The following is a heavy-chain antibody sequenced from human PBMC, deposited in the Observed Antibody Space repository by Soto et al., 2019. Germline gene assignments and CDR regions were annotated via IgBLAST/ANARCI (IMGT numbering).Heavy chain of an antibody. Sequence: GGSLRLACSASGFTFSSYAMSWVRQAPGKGLEWVSAISGSGGSTYYADSVKGRFTISRDNSKNTLYLQMNSLRAEDTAVYYCANRFLGNYYGMDVWGQGTTVTVSS. CDR1: GFTFSSYA. D-gene: IGHD3-3*01. J-gene: IGHJ6*02. CDR3: ANRFLGNYYGMDV. V-gene: IGHV3-23*01. CDR2: ISGSGGST.